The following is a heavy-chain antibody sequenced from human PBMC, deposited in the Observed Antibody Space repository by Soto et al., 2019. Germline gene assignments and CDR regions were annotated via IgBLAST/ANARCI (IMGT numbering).Heavy chain of an antibody. CDR1: GYTFTGYG. Sequence: ASVKVSCKASGYTFTGYGITWVRQAPGQGLEWMGWISAYNGNTDYAQKFQDRVTVTTDTSTSTAYLELRSLRSDDTAVYYGARRWHSSSRETYFEYWGQGTLVTVSS. CDR2: ISAYNGNT. CDR3: ARRWHSSSRETYFEY. J-gene: IGHJ4*02. D-gene: IGHD6-13*01. V-gene: IGHV1-18*01.